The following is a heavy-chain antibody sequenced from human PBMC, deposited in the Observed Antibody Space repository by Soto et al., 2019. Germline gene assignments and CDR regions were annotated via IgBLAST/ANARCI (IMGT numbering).Heavy chain of an antibody. CDR3: ASEIFY. CDR2: VNSDGSST. J-gene: IGHJ4*02. V-gene: IGHV3-74*01. D-gene: IGHD2-15*01. Sequence: EVQLVESGGGLVQPGGSLRLSCAASGFTFSNYCMHWVRQAPGKGLVWVSRVNSDGSSTSYADSVKGRFTISRDNAKNTLYLEMNSLRAEDTAVYYCASEIFYWGQGTLVTVSS. CDR1: GFTFSNYC.